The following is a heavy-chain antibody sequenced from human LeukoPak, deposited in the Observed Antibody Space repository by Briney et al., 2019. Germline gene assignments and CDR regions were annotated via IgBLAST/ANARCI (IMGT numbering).Heavy chain of an antibody. CDR3: ARAMTTVVTLDY. CDR2: IYSDGNT. D-gene: IGHD4-23*01. CDR1: GFTVSSNY. J-gene: IGHJ4*02. Sequence: GGSLRLSCAASGFTVSSNYMNWVRQAPGKGLEWVSVIYSDGNTYYADSVKGRFTISRDNSKNTLYLQMNSLRSEDTAVYYCARAMTTVVTLDYWGQGTLVTVSS. V-gene: IGHV3-53*05.